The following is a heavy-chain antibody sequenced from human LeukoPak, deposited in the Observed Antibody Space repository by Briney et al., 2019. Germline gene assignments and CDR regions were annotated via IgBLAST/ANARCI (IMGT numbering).Heavy chain of an antibody. CDR2: INPSGGST. J-gene: IGHJ4*02. CDR1: GYTFTSYY. D-gene: IGHD3-3*01. CDR3: ARDPRQASYYDFWSGPGGYFDY. Sequence: ASVKVSCKASGYTFTSYYMHWVRLAPGQGLDWMGIINPSGGSTSYAQKFRGRVTMTRDTSTSTVYMELSSLRPEDTAVYYCARDPRQASYYDFWSGPGGYFDYWGQGTLVTVSS. V-gene: IGHV1-46*01.